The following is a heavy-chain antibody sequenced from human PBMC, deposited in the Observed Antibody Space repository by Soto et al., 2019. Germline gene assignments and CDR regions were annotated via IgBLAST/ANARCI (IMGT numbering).Heavy chain of an antibody. Sequence: SETLSLTCTVSGGSISSYYWSWIRQPPGKGLEWIGYIYYSGSTNYNPSLKSRVTISVDTSKNQFSLKLSSVTAADTAVYYCARMTLDDYFDDWGQGTLVTVSS. CDR1: GGSISSYY. V-gene: IGHV4-59*01. CDR2: IYYSGST. D-gene: IGHD2-21*02. CDR3: ARMTLDDYFDD. J-gene: IGHJ4*02.